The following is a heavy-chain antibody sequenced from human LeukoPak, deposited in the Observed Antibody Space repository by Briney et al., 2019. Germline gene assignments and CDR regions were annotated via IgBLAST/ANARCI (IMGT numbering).Heavy chain of an antibody. CDR2: IRFDGSNK. V-gene: IGHV3-30*02. D-gene: IGHD3-10*01. CDR1: GFTFSSYG. CDR3: AKGSGSGSFR. Sequence: GGSLRLSCAASGFTFSSYGLHWVRQAPGKGLEWVTFIRFDGSNKYYADSVKGRFTISRDNSKNTLYLQMNSLTAEDTAVYYCAKGSGSGSFRWGQGTLVTVSS. J-gene: IGHJ4*02.